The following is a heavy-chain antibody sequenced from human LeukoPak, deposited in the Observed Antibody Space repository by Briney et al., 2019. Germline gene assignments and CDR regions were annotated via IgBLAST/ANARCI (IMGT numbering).Heavy chain of an antibody. CDR2: IKQDGSEK. J-gene: IGHJ2*01. V-gene: IGHV3-7*01. CDR1: GFTFSTYW. CDR3: ARGSGAAAGNFNL. D-gene: IGHD6-13*01. Sequence: GGSLRLSCAASGFTFSTYWMSWVRQAPGKGLEWVANIKQDGSEKYYVDSVKGRFTISRDNAKDSLYLQMNSPRAGDTAVYYCARGSGAAAGNFNLWGRGTLVTVSS.